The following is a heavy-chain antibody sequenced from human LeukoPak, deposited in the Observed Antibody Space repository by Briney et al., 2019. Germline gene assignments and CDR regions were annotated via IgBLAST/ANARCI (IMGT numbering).Heavy chain of an antibody. CDR3: ARGLPGGQLSRYDY. J-gene: IGHJ4*02. Sequence: SETLSLTCSVSGYSISSGYYWGWTRQPPGKGLEWMGIIYQSGKTYCNPSLESRVTISVDTSKNQFSLKMNSMTAADTAMYYCARGLPGGQLSRYDYWGQGTLVTVSS. V-gene: IGHV4-38-2*02. D-gene: IGHD6-13*01. CDR2: IYQSGKT. CDR1: GYSISSGYY.